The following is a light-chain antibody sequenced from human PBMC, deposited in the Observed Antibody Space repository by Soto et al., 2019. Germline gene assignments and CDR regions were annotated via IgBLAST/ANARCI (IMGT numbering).Light chain of an antibody. J-gene: IGLJ1*01. CDR1: SGDIASYNR. Sequence: QCSLTQPASVSGSPGQSITISYTGTSGDIASYNRLSRYQQHPGKAPKLIIYEVTDRPSGVSNRFSGSKSGNTASLTISGLQAEEEAEYYCSSYTNINTRACVFGTGTKVTVL. CDR3: SSYTNINTRACV. V-gene: IGLV2-14*01. CDR2: EVT.